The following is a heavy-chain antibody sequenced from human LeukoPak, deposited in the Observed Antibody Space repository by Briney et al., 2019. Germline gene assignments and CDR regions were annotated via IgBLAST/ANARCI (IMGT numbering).Heavy chain of an antibody. V-gene: IGHV3-21*01. CDR2: ISSSSSYI. J-gene: IGHJ4*02. CDR1: GFTVSSYS. CDR3: ARDLGYDILTGYLDY. D-gene: IGHD3-9*01. Sequence: GGSLRLSCAASGFTVSSYSMNWVRQAPGKGLEWVSSISSSSSYIYYADSVKGRFTISRDNAKNSLYLQMNSLRAEDTAVYYCARDLGYDILTGYLDYWGQGTLVTVSS.